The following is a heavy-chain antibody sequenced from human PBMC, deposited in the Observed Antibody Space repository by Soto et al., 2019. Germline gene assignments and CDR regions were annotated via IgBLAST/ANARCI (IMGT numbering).Heavy chain of an antibody. Sequence: SETLSLTCTVSGGSISSSSYYWGWIRQPPGKGLEWIGSIYYSGSTYYNPSLKSRVTISVDTSKNQFSLKLSSVTAADTAVYYCATSEMATMGGFDYWGQGTLVTVSS. D-gene: IGHD5-12*01. CDR2: IYYSGST. CDR1: GGSISSSSYY. J-gene: IGHJ4*02. V-gene: IGHV4-39*01. CDR3: ATSEMATMGGFDY.